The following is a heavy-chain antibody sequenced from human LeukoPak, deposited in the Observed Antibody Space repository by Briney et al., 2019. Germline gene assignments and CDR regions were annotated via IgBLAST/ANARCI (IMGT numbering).Heavy chain of an antibody. V-gene: IGHV3-7*01. J-gene: IGHJ6*03. CDR1: GFTFSSQW. Sequence: GGSLRLSCAASGFTFSSQWMSWVRQAPGKGLEWVAIVNQGGTEKYYVDSVKGRFTISRDNAENSLYLQMNSLRAEDTAVYYCAREHYFYHMDGWGKGTTVTVSS. CDR3: AREHYFYHMDG. CDR2: VNQGGTEK.